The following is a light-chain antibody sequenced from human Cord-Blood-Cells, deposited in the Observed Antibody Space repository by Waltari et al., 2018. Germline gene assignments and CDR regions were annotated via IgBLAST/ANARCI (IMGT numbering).Light chain of an antibody. CDR3: QQYRSSPVT. CDR2: GAS. J-gene: IGKJ4*01. Sequence: EIVWTESPGTLSLSPGERATLSCRASQIVSSSYLAWYQQKPGQAPRLLSYGASRHATGIPYRSRGSGARKEYTLTISRRKPEDFAVYYCQQYRSSPVTSGGGTKVDLK. CDR1: QIVSSSY. V-gene: IGKV3-20*01.